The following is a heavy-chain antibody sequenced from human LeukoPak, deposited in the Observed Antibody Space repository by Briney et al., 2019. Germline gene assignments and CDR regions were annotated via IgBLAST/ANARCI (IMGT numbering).Heavy chain of an antibody. D-gene: IGHD6-13*01. CDR1: GGPIRSYY. Sequence: ASETLSLTCTVSGGPIRSYYWSWMRQPPGKGLEWIGNIHYSESTNFNPSLKSRVAIAVDTSKNQFSLSMRPVTAADTAVYYCARVSAAGMEFHYGMDVWGQGTTVFVSS. CDR3: ARVSAAGMEFHYGMDV. CDR2: IHYSEST. J-gene: IGHJ6*02. V-gene: IGHV4-59*01.